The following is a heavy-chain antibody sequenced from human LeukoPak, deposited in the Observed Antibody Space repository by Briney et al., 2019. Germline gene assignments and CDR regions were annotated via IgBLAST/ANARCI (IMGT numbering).Heavy chain of an antibody. Sequence: GGSLRLSCAASGFTFSTFAMHWVRLSPGKGLEWVSSITGSGPYMLYADSVKHRFTISRDNTKNLLYLEMNSLRAEDTAMYFCVRDRRPRRSEAVAGPWYFDYWGQGTLVTVSS. CDR3: VRDRRPRRSEAVAGPWYFDY. CDR2: ITGSGPYM. J-gene: IGHJ4*02. CDR1: GFTFSTFA. V-gene: IGHV3-21*06. D-gene: IGHD6-19*01.